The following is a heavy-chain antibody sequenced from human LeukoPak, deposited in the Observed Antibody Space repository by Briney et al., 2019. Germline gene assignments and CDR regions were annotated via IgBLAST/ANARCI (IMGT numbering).Heavy chain of an antibody. CDR2: VSYDGSNK. CDR3: AKGIFIKGYVGFDY. Sequence: GGSLRLSCAASGFNFSSYGMHWVRQAPGKGLEWVSVVSYDGSNKYYADSVKGRFTISRDNSKNTLYLQTNGLRAEDTAVYYCAKGIFIKGYVGFDYWGQGTLVTASS. CDR1: GFNFSSYG. D-gene: IGHD5-12*01. V-gene: IGHV3-30*18. J-gene: IGHJ4*02.